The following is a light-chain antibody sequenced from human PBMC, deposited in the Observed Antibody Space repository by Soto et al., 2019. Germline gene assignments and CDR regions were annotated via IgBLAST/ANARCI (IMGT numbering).Light chain of an antibody. V-gene: IGKV3-11*01. J-gene: IGKJ1*01. Sequence: EIVLKQSPATLSLSPGERATLSCRASQSVSSYLAWYQQKPGQAPRLLIYDASNRATGIPSRFSGSGSGTEFTLTISSLQPDDFATYYCQQYNSYSEAFGQGTNVDIK. CDR3: QQYNSYSEA. CDR1: QSVSSY. CDR2: DAS.